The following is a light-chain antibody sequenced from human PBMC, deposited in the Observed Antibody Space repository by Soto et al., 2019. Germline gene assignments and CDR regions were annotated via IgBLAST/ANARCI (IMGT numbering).Light chain of an antibody. CDR3: QQYRPSPAIS. V-gene: IGKV3-20*01. CDR2: AVS. CDR1: RSVSSNY. J-gene: IGKJ5*01. Sequence: VLTQSPGTLSFSPGERATLSSRSIRSVSSNYLGWYQQKPGQAPRLLIYAVSTRATGIPDRFSGSGSGTDFTLTISRLEPEDSALYFCQQYRPSPAISFGQGTRLEIK.